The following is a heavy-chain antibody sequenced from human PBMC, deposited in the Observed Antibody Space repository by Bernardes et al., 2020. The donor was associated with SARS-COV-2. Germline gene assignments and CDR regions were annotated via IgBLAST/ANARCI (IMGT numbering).Heavy chain of an antibody. V-gene: IGHV4-34*01. CDR2: INHSGTT. D-gene: IGHD3-22*01. J-gene: IGHJ4*02. CDR3: ASSYYDTGGFSPFDF. CDR1: GGSFSGSY. Sequence: SETLSLTCAVYGGSFSGSYWTWIRQSPGEALEWIGEINHSGTTNYNPSLRSRVTISVDTAKNQFSLSLTSVTAADAAIYYCASSYYDTGGFSPFDFWSLGTLVTVSS.